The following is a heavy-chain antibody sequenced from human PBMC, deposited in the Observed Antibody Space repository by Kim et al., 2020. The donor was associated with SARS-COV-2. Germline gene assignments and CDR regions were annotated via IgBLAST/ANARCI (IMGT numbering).Heavy chain of an antibody. CDR2: IYPGDSDS. D-gene: IGHD2-15*01. V-gene: IGHV5-51*01. CDR3: ARFRVAGTNLYEAFDI. J-gene: IGHJ3*02. CDR1: GYNFASYW. Sequence: GESLKISCTGSGYNFASYWIGWVRQMSGKGLEWMGIIYPGDSDSKYSPSFQGQVTISVDKSSSTAYLQWNIVRASDTAMYYCARFRVAGTNLYEAFDIWGQGTMVTVSS.